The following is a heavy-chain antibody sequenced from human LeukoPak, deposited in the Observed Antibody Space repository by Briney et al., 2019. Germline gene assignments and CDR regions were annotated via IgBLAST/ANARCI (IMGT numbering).Heavy chain of an antibody. Sequence: SETLSLTCTVSGGSISSNYWSWIRQPPGKGLEWIGYIYHSGSTYYNPSLKSRVTISVDRSKNQFSLKLSSVTAADTAVYYCARTSVVTPDPRHWYFDLWGRGTLVTVSS. CDR3: ARTSVVTPDPRHWYFDL. J-gene: IGHJ2*01. D-gene: IGHD4-23*01. CDR2: IYHSGST. V-gene: IGHV4-59*12. CDR1: GGSISSNY.